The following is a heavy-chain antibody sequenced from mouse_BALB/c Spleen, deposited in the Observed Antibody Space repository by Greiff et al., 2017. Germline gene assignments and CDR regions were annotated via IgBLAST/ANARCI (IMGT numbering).Heavy chain of an antibody. Sequence: DVKVEESGGGLVQPKGSLKLSCAASGFTFNTYAMNWVRQAPGKGLEWVARIRSKSNNYATYYADSVKDRFTISRDDSQSMLYLQMNNLKTEDTAMYYCVRQGGPIYYGNLGWYFDVWGAGTTVTVSS. CDR1: GFTFNTYA. D-gene: IGHD2-1*01. CDR3: VRQGGPIYYGNLGWYFDV. CDR2: IRSKSNNYAT. V-gene: IGHV10-1*02. J-gene: IGHJ1*01.